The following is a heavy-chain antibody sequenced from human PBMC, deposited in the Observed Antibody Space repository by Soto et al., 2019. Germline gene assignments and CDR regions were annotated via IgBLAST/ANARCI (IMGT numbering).Heavy chain of an antibody. CDR1: GFTFRNYW. V-gene: IGHV3-7*01. D-gene: IGHD2-8*01. CDR3: ATLYIDDY. CDR2: IKQDGSEK. Sequence: PGGSLRLSCAASGFTFRNYWMSWVRQAPGMGLEWVAIIKQDGSEKYYVDSVKGRFTISRDNAKKTLYLQMNSLKAEDTAVYYCATLYIDDYWGQGSLVTVSS. J-gene: IGHJ4*02.